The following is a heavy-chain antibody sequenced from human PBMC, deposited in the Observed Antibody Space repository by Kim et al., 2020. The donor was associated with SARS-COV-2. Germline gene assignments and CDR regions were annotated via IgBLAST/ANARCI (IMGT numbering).Heavy chain of an antibody. V-gene: IGHV1-2*06. Sequence: ASVKVSCKASGYTFTGYYMHWVRQAPGQGLEWMGRINPNSGGTNYAQKFQGRVTMTRDTSISTAYMELSSLRSDDTAVYYCARESPPHGYGMDVWGQGTTVTVSS. CDR2: INPNSGGT. CDR1: GYTFTGYY. CDR3: ARESPPHGYGMDV. J-gene: IGHJ6*02.